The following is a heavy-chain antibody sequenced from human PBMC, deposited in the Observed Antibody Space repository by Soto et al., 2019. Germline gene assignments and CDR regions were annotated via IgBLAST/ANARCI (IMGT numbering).Heavy chain of an antibody. V-gene: IGHV1-8*01. D-gene: IGHD3-16*01. CDR3: ARMATFGSLNWFDP. CDR1: GYIFTNNH. CDR2: MNPGSGDT. J-gene: IGHJ5*02. Sequence: GASVKVSCKASGYIFTNNHVSWVRQATGQGLEWMGWMNPGSGDTGYAQKFQGRVTMTRDISIATAYMELSSLRSDDTAIYYCARMATFGSLNWFDPWGQGTLVTVSS.